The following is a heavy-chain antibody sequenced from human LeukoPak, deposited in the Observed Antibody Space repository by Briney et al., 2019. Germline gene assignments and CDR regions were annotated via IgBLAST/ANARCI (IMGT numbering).Heavy chain of an antibody. CDR2: IYYSGTT. CDR1: GGSISSYY. V-gene: IGHV4-59*01. J-gene: IGHJ5*02. CDR3: ARDLVSSHWFDP. Sequence: PSETLSLTCIVSGGSISSYYWSWIRQSPEKGLEWIGYIYYSGTTSYNPSLKSRVTISVDMSKNQFSLRLTSVTAADTAVYYCARDLVSSHWFDPWGQGTLVTVSS. D-gene: IGHD2-8*01.